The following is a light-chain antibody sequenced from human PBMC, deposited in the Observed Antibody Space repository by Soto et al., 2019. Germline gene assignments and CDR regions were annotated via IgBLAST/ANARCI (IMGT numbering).Light chain of an antibody. V-gene: IGKV1-39*01. Sequence: DIQMTQFPSSLSASVGDRVSITCRASQSISIYLNWYQQKPGKAPKLLIYAASSLQSGAPSRFSGSGSGTDFTLSISSLQPEDFATYYCQQSYSSPLTFGGGTKVEIK. CDR3: QQSYSSPLT. CDR1: QSISIY. CDR2: AAS. J-gene: IGKJ4*01.